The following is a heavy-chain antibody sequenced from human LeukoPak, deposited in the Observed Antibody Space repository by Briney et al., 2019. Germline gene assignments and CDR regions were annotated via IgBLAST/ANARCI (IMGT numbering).Heavy chain of an antibody. Sequence: PGGSLRLSCAASGFTFSDYYMSWIRQAPGKGLEWVSYIRNSGSTIYYADPVKGRFTISRDNAKNSLYLQMNSLRAEDTAVYSCARRGYSKRSNWFDPWGQGTLVTVSS. V-gene: IGHV3-11*01. CDR2: IRNSGSTI. CDR3: ARRGYSKRSNWFDP. CDR1: GFTFSDYY. J-gene: IGHJ5*02. D-gene: IGHD6-13*01.